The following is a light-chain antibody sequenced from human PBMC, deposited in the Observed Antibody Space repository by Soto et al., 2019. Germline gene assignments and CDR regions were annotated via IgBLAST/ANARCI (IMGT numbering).Light chain of an antibody. CDR2: GAS. Sequence: EIVMTQSPATLAVSPGERAALSCRASQSVSSNFAWYQQKPGQAPRLLIYGASSRATGTPARFSGSGSGTEFTLTISSLQSEDFATYYCQQYNTYWTFGQGTKVEIK. V-gene: IGKV3-15*01. CDR3: QQYNTYWT. J-gene: IGKJ1*01. CDR1: QSVSSN.